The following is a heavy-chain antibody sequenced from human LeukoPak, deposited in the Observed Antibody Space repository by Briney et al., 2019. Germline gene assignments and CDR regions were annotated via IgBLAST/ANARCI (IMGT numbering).Heavy chain of an antibody. D-gene: IGHD3-22*01. CDR1: GAALSEYY. V-gene: IGHV4-34*01. Sequence: SETLSLTCAVYGAALSEYYWSWIRQSPGKGLEWIGEVADKGPTVYSPTLNRKYNPSFKSRVTMSVDPSKNQFSLKLTSVTVADTATYYCVRQGTNSGYYLLDYWGQGHLVIVSS. CDR2: VADKGPTVYSPTLNR. J-gene: IGHJ4*02. CDR3: VRQGTNSGYYLLDY.